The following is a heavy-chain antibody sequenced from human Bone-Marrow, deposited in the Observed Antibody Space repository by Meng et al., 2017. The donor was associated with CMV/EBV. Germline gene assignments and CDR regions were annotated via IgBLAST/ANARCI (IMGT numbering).Heavy chain of an antibody. J-gene: IGHJ4*02. CDR3: ERDKIVVVGAGTPYFDY. CDR2: ISYDGSNK. V-gene: IGHV3-30-3*01. Sequence: GESLKISCAASGFTFSSYAMHWVRQAPGKGLEWVAVISYDGSNKYYADSVKGRFTISRDNSKNTLYLQMNSLRAEDTAVYYCERDKIVVVGAGTPYFDYWGQGTLVTVSS. CDR1: GFTFSSYA. D-gene: IGHD2-15*01.